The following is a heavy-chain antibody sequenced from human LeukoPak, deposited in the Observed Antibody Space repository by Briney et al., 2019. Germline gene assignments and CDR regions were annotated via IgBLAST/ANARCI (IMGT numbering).Heavy chain of an antibody. CDR2: ISAYNGNT. CDR1: GYTFTSYG. Sequence: GASVKVSCKASGYTFTSYGISWVRQAPGQGLEWMGWISAYNGNTNYAQKLQGRVTMTTDTSTSTAYMALRSLRYDDTAVYYCARDRHPLQDIVVVPAALWGQGTLVTVSS. CDR3: ARDRHPLQDIVVVPAAL. D-gene: IGHD2-2*01. V-gene: IGHV1-18*01. J-gene: IGHJ1*01.